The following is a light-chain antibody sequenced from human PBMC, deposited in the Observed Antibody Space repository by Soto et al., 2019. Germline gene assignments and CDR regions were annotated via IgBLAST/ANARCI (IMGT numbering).Light chain of an antibody. CDR2: AAS. CDR1: QGINNY. Sequence: DIQMTQSPSAMSASVGDRVTITCRASQGINNYLVWFQQKPGKVPKRLISAASSLQGGVPSRFSGSGFGTEFTLTISNLQPEDFATYYCLHHNSYFQTFGQGTKVDIK. V-gene: IGKV1-17*03. J-gene: IGKJ1*01. CDR3: LHHNSYFQT.